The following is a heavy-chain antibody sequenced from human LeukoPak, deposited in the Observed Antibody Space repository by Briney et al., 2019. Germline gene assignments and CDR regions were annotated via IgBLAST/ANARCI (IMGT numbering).Heavy chain of an antibody. J-gene: IGHJ4*02. Sequence: SVKVSCKASGGTFSSYAISWVRQAPGQGLEWMGRIIPILGIANYAQKFQGRVTITADKSTSTAYMELSSLRSEDTAVYYCARPRNYRSGYSGYGSGAFDYWGQGTLVTVSS. CDR2: IIPILGIA. D-gene: IGHD5-12*01. CDR1: GGTFSSYA. CDR3: ARPRNYRSGYSGYGSGAFDY. V-gene: IGHV1-69*04.